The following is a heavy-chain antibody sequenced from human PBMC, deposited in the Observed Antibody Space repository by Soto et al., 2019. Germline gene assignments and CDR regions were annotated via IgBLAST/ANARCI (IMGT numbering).Heavy chain of an antibody. Sequence: SETLSLTCTVSGGSISSGGYYWSWIRQHPGKGLEWIGYIYYSGRTYYNPSLKSRVTISVDTSKNQFSLKLSSVTAADTAVYYCARVVRTAMVSSHVNFFDYWGQGTLVTVSS. CDR1: GGSISSGGYY. D-gene: IGHD5-18*01. J-gene: IGHJ4*02. CDR2: IYYSGRT. V-gene: IGHV4-31*03. CDR3: ARVVRTAMVSSHVNFFDY.